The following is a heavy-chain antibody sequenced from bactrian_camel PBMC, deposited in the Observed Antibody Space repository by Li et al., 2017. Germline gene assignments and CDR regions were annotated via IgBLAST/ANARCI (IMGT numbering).Heavy chain of an antibody. CDR1: DYKNRNFR. Sequence: HVQLVESGGGSVQTGGSLRLSCVFSDYKNRNFRMGWFRQAPGKGLEWVAAINGGSSLRYYHGSVKGRFTISRDNTKNMLYLQMNSLKSEDTALYYCARGGSWLDYWGQGTQVTVS. CDR2: INGGSSLR. V-gene: IGHV3S1*01. D-gene: IGHD6*01. CDR3: ARGGSWLDY. J-gene: IGHJ4*01.